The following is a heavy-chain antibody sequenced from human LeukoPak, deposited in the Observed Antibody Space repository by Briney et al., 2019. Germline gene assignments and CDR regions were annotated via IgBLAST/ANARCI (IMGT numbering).Heavy chain of an antibody. CDR2: IYYSGST. CDR3: ARRVSSSWYSYAFDI. D-gene: IGHD6-13*01. CDR1: GGSISSSSYY. Sequence: PSETLSLTCTVSGGSISSSSYYWGWIRQPPGKGLEWIGSIYYSGSTYYNPSLKSRVTISVDTSKNQFSLKLSSVTAADTAVYYCARRVSSSWYSYAFDIWGQGTMVTVSS. V-gene: IGHV4-39*01. J-gene: IGHJ3*02.